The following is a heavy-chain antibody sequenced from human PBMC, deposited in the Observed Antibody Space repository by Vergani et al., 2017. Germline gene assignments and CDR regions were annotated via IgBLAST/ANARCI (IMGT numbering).Heavy chain of an antibody. Sequence: EVQLVESGGGLVKPGGSLRLSCAASGFTFSSYSMNWVRQAPGKGLECVSSISSSSSYIYYADSVKGRFTISRDNAKDSLYLQMNSLRAEDTAVYYCARAGGLVVPAAMPGNYYYGMDVWGQGTTVTVSS. CDR1: GFTFSSYS. CDR3: ARAGGLVVPAAMPGNYYYGMDV. CDR2: ISSSSSYI. D-gene: IGHD2-2*01. V-gene: IGHV3-21*01. J-gene: IGHJ6*02.